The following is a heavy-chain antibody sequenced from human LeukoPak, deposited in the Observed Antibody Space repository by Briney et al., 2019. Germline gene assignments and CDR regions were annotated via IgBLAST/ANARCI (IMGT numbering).Heavy chain of an antibody. CDR3: ARASPPGTDFRSGYYIYYFDY. J-gene: IGHJ4*02. D-gene: IGHD3-3*01. CDR1: GFTVSSNH. V-gene: IGHV3-53*01. Sequence: PGGSLRLSCAASGFTVSSNHMSWVRQAPGKGLEWVSVIYSGGSTYYADSVKGRFTISRDNSKNTLYLQMNSLRAEDTAVYYCARASPPGTDFRSGYYIYYFDYWGQGTLVTVSS. CDR2: IYSGGST.